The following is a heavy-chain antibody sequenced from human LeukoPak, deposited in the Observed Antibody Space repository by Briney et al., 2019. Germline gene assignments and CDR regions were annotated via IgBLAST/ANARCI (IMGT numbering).Heavy chain of an antibody. CDR1: GYTFTSYG. V-gene: IGHV1-18*01. J-gene: IGHJ5*02. Sequence: ASVKVSCKASGYTFTSYGISWVRQAPGQGLEWMGWISAYNGNTNYAQKLQGRVTMTTDTSTSTAYMELGSLRSDDTAVYYCARAPSASGYSSSWYTVGYNWFDPWGQGTLVTVSS. CDR3: ARAPSASGYSSSWYTVGYNWFDP. D-gene: IGHD6-13*01. CDR2: ISAYNGNT.